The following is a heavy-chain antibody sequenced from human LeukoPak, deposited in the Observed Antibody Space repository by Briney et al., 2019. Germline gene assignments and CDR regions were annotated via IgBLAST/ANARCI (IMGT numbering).Heavy chain of an antibody. Sequence: GGSLRLSCAASGFTFSSYWMHWVRQAPGKGLVWVSRVKSDGSSTNYADSVKGRFTVSRDNAKNTLILQMNSLRAEDTAVYYCARGGSPPEALGDTFDVWGHGTVVTVSS. J-gene: IGHJ3*01. CDR1: GFTFSSYW. CDR2: VKSDGSST. CDR3: ARGGSPPEALGDTFDV. V-gene: IGHV3-74*01. D-gene: IGHD1-26*01.